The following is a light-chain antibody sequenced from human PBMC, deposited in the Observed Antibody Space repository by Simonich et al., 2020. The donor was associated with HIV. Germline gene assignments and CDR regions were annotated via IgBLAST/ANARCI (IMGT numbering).Light chain of an antibody. CDR3: SSYTSSSTLV. J-gene: IGLJ3*02. V-gene: IGLV2-14*03. Sequence: QSALTQPASVSGSPGQSITISCTGTSSDLGYYDYVSWYQQHPGKAPKLMISDVTKRPSGVSNRFSGSKSGNTASLTISGLQAEDEADYYCSSYTSSSTLVFGGGTKLTVL. CDR2: DVT. CDR1: SSDLGYYDY.